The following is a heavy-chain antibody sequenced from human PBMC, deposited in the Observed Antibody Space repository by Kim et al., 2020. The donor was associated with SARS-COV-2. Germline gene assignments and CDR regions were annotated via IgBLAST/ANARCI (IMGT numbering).Heavy chain of an antibody. D-gene: IGHD6-19*01. CDR3: ARGGNSSGWYFFDY. Sequence: ADSVKVRFTISRDNSKSSLYLQMNSLRAEDTAVYYCARGGNSSGWYFFDYWGQGTLVTVSS. V-gene: IGHV3-66*01. J-gene: IGHJ4*02.